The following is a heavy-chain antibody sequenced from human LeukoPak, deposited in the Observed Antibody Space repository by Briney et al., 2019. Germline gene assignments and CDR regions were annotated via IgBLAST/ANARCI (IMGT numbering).Heavy chain of an antibody. D-gene: IGHD3-16*02. V-gene: IGHV1-24*01. CDR3: ATDRFFKGYDYVWGSYRYDKKTNDY. CDR1: GYTLTELS. CDR2: FDPEDGET. Sequence: GASVKVSCKVSGYTLTELSMHWVRQAPGKGLEWMGGFDPEDGETIYAQKFQGRVTMTEDTSTDTAYMELSSLRSEDTAVYYCATDRFFKGYDYVWGSYRYDKKTNDYWGQGTLVTVSS. J-gene: IGHJ4*02.